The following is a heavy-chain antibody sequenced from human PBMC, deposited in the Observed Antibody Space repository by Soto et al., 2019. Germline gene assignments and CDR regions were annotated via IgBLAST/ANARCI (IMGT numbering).Heavy chain of an antibody. D-gene: IGHD3-16*01. J-gene: IGHJ4*02. CDR2: IYYSGST. CDR1: GDSISSYY. Sequence: SETHPLTCTVSGDSISSYYWSWIRQPPGKGLEWIGYIYYSGSTNYNPSLKSRVTISVDTSKNQFSLKLSSVTAADTAVYYCARRYGGNFDYWGQGTLVTVS. CDR3: ARRYGGNFDY. V-gene: IGHV4-59*01.